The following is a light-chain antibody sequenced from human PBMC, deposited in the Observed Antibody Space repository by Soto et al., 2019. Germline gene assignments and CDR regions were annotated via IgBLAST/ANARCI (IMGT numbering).Light chain of an antibody. Sequence: EIVVTQSPVTLSLSPGERATLSCRASQSVSNNYLAWYQQKPGQAPRLLIYGASNRATGIPDRFSGSGSGTDFTLTISRLEPEDFAVYYCQQYGSSGTFGQGTKVDIK. V-gene: IGKV3-20*01. CDR3: QQYGSSGT. CDR1: QSVSNNY. J-gene: IGKJ1*01. CDR2: GAS.